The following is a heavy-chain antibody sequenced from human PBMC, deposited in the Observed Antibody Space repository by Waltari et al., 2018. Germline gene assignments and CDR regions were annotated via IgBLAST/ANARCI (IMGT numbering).Heavy chain of an antibody. CDR3: ARRSYSSAFDY. J-gene: IGHJ4*02. CDR1: GGSISSSY. CDR2: IYYSGST. Sequence: QVQLQESGPGLVKPSETLSLTCTVSGGSISSSYWSWIRQPPGKGLEWIGYIYYSGSTNYPPSHTSRVTISVDTSKNQFSLKLSSVTAADTAVYYCARRSYSSAFDYWGQGTLVTVSS. D-gene: IGHD3-22*01. V-gene: IGHV4-59*08.